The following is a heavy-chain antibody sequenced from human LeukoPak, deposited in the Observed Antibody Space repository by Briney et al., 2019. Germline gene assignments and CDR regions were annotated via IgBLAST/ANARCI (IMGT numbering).Heavy chain of an antibody. CDR1: GYTFTGYY. CDR3: ASSPGQPRFYYYYYYMDV. CDR2: INPNSGGT. J-gene: IGHJ6*03. V-gene: IGHV1-2*02. Sequence: ASVKVSCKASGYTFTGYYMHWVRQAPGQGLEWMGWINPNSGGTNYAQKFQGRVTMTRDTSISTAYMELSRLRSDDTAVYYCASSPGQPRFYYYYYYMDVWGKGTTVTVSS.